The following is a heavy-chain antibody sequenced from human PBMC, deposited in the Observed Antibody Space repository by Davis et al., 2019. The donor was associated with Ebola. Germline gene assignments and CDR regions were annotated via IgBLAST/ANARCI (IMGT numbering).Heavy chain of an antibody. CDR2: IYYSGST. D-gene: IGHD2-15*01. Sequence: SETLSLTCTVSGGSISSGGYYWSWIRQHPGKGLEWIGYIYYSGSTYYNPSLKSRVTISVDKSKNQFSLKLSSVTAADTAVYYCARADGYCSGGSCYGDEIYYYYYGMDVWGQGTTVTVSS. CDR1: GGSISSGGYY. V-gene: IGHV4-31*03. CDR3: ARADGYCSGGSCYGDEIYYYYYGMDV. J-gene: IGHJ6*02.